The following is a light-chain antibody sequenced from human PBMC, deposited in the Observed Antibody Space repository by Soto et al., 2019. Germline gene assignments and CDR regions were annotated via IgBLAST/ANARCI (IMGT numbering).Light chain of an antibody. V-gene: IGKV1-5*03. CDR1: QTIGSR. CDR2: KAS. CDR3: QQYHYYWA. J-gene: IGKJ1*01. Sequence: DIQMTQSPSTLSASVGDRVTITCRASQTIGSRLAWYQQKPGRAPKLLIYKASSLESGVPSRFSGSGSGTEFSLTVSSLQRDDFAPYYCQQYHYYWAFGQGTKVQI.